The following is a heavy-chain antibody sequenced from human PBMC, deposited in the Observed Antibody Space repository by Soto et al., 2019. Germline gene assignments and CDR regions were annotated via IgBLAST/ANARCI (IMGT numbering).Heavy chain of an antibody. J-gene: IGHJ5*02. CDR2: IWSAGLT. Sequence: GGSLRLSCAASGFTVSSKYMNWVRQAPGKGLEWVSIIWSAGLTYYADSVRGRFTISRDISKNILFLQMNNLRAEDSAIYYCARELPPDLWGQGTLVTV. CDR3: ARELPPDL. D-gene: IGHD2-15*01. CDR1: GFTVSSKY. V-gene: IGHV3-53*01.